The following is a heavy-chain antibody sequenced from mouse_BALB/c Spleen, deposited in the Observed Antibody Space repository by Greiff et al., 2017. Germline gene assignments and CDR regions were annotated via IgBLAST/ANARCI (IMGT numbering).Heavy chain of an antibody. Sequence: QVQLQQSGAELVRPGTSVKISCTASGYAFTNYWLGWVKQRPGHGLEWIGDIYPGSGNTYYNDKFKGKATLTADKSSSTAYMQLSSLTSEDSAVYCCARIYYDGSNYFDYWGQGTTLTVSS. CDR1: GYAFTNYW. J-gene: IGHJ2*01. D-gene: IGHD1-1*01. CDR3: ARIYYDGSNYFDY. CDR2: IYPGSGNT. V-gene: IGHV1-63*01.